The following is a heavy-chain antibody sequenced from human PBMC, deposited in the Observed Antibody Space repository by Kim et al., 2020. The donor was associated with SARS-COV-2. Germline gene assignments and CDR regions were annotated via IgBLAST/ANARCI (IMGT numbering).Heavy chain of an antibody. Sequence: ASVKVSCKTSGYTFTTYGISWVRQAPGEGLEWVGWIIPFNGNTDYAQKFQGRITMTTDTSTTTAYMELGRLSSDDTAVYYCGRVTVAWQGSGSPVGHWGQGALVTFPS. CDR3: GRVTVAWQGSGSPVGH. J-gene: IGHJ5*02. CDR1: GYTFTTYG. V-gene: IGHV1-18*04. CDR2: IIPFNGNT. D-gene: IGHD1-26*01.